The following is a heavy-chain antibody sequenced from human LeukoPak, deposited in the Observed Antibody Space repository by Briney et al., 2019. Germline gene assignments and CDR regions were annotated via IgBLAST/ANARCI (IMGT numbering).Heavy chain of an antibody. J-gene: IGHJ4*02. V-gene: IGHV3-66*02. CDR1: GFTVSSNY. D-gene: IGHD3-22*01. Sequence: GGSLRLSCAASGFTVSSNYMSWVRQAPGKGLEWVSVIYSGGSTYYADSVKGRFTISRDNSKNTLYLQMNSLRAEDTAVYYCAREVSSSGYYTIDYYFDYWGQGTLVNVSS. CDR2: IYSGGST. CDR3: AREVSSSGYYTIDYYFDY.